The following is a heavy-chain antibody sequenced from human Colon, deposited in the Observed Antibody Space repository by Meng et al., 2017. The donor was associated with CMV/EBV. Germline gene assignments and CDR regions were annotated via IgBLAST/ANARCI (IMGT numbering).Heavy chain of an antibody. V-gene: IGHV4-30-4*08. Sequence: VQMQESRPGSVNAYTILSRSFTVSGDSINGYSYLTLILQSPAKGQEFVGYIFHPGTTHYNPSLESRVIISIDTSQNQLSLRLNFVNAADTDVYYCARGSLAPHLRYFDYWGRGTLVTVSS. CDR3: ARGSLAPHLRYFDY. D-gene: IGHD2-15*01. CDR2: IFHPGTT. CDR1: GDSINGYSY. J-gene: IGHJ4*02.